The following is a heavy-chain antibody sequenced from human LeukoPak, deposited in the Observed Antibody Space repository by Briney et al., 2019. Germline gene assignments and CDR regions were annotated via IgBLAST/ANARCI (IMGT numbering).Heavy chain of an antibody. CDR3: AKVGLVLLVFGEFPAISCYFDY. CDR2: ISSSGGNR. V-gene: IGHV3-48*03. Sequence: GGPLTLPCAASEFPFSVYEMYWVRQAPGKGLEWVSYISSSGGNRYDADSVKGRFTISRDNAKNSLYLQMNSLSAEDTAVYYCAKVGLVLLVFGEFPAISCYFDYWGQGTLVSVSS. CDR1: EFPFSVYE. D-gene: IGHD3-10*01. J-gene: IGHJ4*02.